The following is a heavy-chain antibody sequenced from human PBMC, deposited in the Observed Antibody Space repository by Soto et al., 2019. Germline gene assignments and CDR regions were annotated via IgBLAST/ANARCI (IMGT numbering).Heavy chain of an antibody. D-gene: IGHD6-13*01. CDR1: GGSISSYF. J-gene: IGHJ4*02. CDR3: GRDLAAVPRAFDY. Sequence: QVQLQESGPGLLKPSETLSLTCTVSGGSISSYFYIWVRQPPGKGLEWIGSVYYTGTTDYNPSLKSRVTISVDTSQTQFSLNLRSVTAADTAVYYSGRDLAAVPRAFDYWGRGTLVTVSS. V-gene: IGHV4-59*01. CDR2: VYYTGTT.